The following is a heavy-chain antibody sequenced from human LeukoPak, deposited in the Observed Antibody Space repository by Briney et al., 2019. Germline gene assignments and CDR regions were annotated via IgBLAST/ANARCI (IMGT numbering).Heavy chain of an antibody. V-gene: IGHV1-18*01. CDR1: GYTFTSYG. J-gene: IGHJ6*02. Sequence: ASVKVSCKASGYTFTSYGISWVRQAPGQGLEWMGWISAYNGNTNYAQKLQGRVTMTTDTSTSTAYTELRSLRSDDTAVYYCARGVRGVITQKYYYYGMDVWGQGTTVTVSS. CDR2: ISAYNGNT. CDR3: ARGVRGVITQKYYYYGMDV. D-gene: IGHD3-10*01.